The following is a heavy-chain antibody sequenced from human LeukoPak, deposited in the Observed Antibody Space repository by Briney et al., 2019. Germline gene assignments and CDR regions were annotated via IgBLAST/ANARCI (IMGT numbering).Heavy chain of an antibody. V-gene: IGHV4-4*02. J-gene: IGHJ4*02. D-gene: IGHD6-13*01. Sequence: SETLSLTCAVSGGSISSSNWWCWVRQPPGKGLEWIGSIYHSGSTYYNPSLKSRVTISVDTSKNQFSLKLSSVTAADTAVYYCARELLDSSWGNFDYWGQGTLVTVSS. CDR1: GGSISSSNW. CDR2: IYHSGST. CDR3: ARELLDSSWGNFDY.